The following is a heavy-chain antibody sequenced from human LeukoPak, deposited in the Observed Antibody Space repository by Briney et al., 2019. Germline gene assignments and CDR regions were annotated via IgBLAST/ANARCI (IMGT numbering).Heavy chain of an antibody. D-gene: IGHD3-16*01. J-gene: IGHJ4*02. Sequence: GGSLRLSRAASGFTFSNYAMTWVRQAPGKGLEWVSSISSTSSSITYTDSVKGRFTISRDNANNSMYLQMDSLRAEDTAVYYCARDPPSRGTRYFDYWGQGTLVTVSS. V-gene: IGHV3-21*01. CDR2: ISSTSSSI. CDR3: ARDPPSRGTRYFDY. CDR1: GFTFSNYA.